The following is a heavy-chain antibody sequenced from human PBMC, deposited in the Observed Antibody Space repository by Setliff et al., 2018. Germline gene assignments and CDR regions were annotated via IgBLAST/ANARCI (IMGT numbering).Heavy chain of an antibody. CDR3: ARDDGILYDSSGYPDY. CDR2: IFNDGTKK. V-gene: IGHV3-33*08. CDR1: GLPFNTYK. D-gene: IGHD3-22*01. J-gene: IGHJ4*02. Sequence: GGSLRLSCTASGLPFNTYKFHWVRQAPGKGLEWVAVIFNDGTKKYHADSVKGRFTISRDNSKNTLYLQMNSLRGEDTAMYYCARDDGILYDSSGYPDYWGQGTLVTVSS.